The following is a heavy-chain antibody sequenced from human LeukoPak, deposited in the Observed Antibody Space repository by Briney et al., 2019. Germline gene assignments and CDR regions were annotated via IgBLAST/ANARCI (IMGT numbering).Heavy chain of an antibody. CDR3: ARTRERGLYYYYYMDV. CDR1: GFTFSNYA. CDR2: ISGSATTT. D-gene: IGHD1-14*01. J-gene: IGHJ6*03. V-gene: IGHV3-23*01. Sequence: PGGSLRLSCAASGFTFSNYAMSWVRQAPGKGLEWVSGISGSATTTYYADSVKGRFTISRDNSKNTLSLQMSTLRAEDTAVYYCARTRERGLYYYYYMDVWGKGTTVTVSS.